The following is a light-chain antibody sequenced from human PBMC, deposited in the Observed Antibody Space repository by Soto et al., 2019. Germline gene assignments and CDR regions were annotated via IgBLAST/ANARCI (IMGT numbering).Light chain of an antibody. CDR3: SSYTSSSIVV. J-gene: IGLJ2*01. CDR1: SSDIGAYSY. V-gene: IGLV2-14*03. CDR2: DVS. Sequence: QSVLTQPASVSGSPGQSITISCTGTSSDIGAYSYVSWYQQHPGKAPKLMIYDVSNRPSGVSNRFSGSKSGNTASLAISGLQAEDEADYYCSSYTSSSIVVFGGGTKLTVL.